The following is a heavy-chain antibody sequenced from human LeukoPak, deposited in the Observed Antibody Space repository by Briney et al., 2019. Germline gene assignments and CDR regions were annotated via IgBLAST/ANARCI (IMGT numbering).Heavy chain of an antibody. J-gene: IGHJ4*02. D-gene: IGHD6-13*01. V-gene: IGHV3-66*01. CDR3: ATPPEPIAFIAAALRY. CDR2: IYSGGST. CDR1: GITVSSSY. Sequence: GGSLRLSCAASGITVSSSYMTWVRQAPGKGLEWVSIIYSGGSTYYTDSVKGRFTISRDNSKNTLYLQMNSLGAEDTAVYYCATPPEPIAFIAAALRYWGQGTLVTVSS.